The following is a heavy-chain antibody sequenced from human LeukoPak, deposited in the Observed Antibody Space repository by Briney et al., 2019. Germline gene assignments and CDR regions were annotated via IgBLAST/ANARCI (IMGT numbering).Heavy chain of an antibody. V-gene: IGHV3-30*18. D-gene: IGHD4-17*01. Sequence: PGGSLRLSCGASGFTFSSYGMHWVRQAPGKGLEWVAVISYDGSNKYYADSVKGRFTISRDNSKNTLYLQMNSLRAEDTAVYYCAKDRRSIYGDSPFDYWGQGTLVTVSS. CDR2: ISYDGSNK. CDR3: AKDRRSIYGDSPFDY. J-gene: IGHJ4*02. CDR1: GFTFSSYG.